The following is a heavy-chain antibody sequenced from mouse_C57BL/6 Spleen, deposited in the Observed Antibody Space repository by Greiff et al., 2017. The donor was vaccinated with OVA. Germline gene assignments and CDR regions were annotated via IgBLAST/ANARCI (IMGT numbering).Heavy chain of an antibody. V-gene: IGHV5-9-1*02. CDR3: TRGRGNYGAMDY. J-gene: IGHJ4*01. CDR2: ISSGGDYI. D-gene: IGHD2-1*01. Sequence: DVKLVESGAGLVKPGGSLKLSCAASGFTFSSYAMSWVRQTPEKRLEWVAYISSGGDYIYYGDTVKGRFTISRDNARNTLYLQMSSLKSEDTAMYYCTRGRGNYGAMDYWGQGTSVTVSS. CDR1: GFTFSSYA.